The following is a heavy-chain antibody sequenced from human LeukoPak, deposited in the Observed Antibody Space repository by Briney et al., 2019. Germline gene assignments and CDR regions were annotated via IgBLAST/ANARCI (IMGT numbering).Heavy chain of an antibody. CDR2: INPNSGGT. Sequence: ASVKVSCKASGYTFTGYYMHWVRQAPGQGVEWMGWINPNSGGTNYAQKFQGRVTMTRDTSISTAYMELSRLRSDDTAVYYCARWSSAWDSVNDYWGQGTLVTVSS. CDR1: GYTFTGYY. V-gene: IGHV1-2*02. D-gene: IGHD6-19*01. CDR3: ARWSSAWDSVNDY. J-gene: IGHJ4*02.